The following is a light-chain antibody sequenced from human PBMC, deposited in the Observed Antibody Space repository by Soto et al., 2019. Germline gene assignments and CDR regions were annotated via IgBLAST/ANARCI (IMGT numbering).Light chain of an antibody. V-gene: IGLV2-14*03. CDR2: EVS. Sequence: QSVLTQPASVSGSPGQSITISCTGTSSDVGDYNFVSWYQQLPGKAPKLMIYEVSHRPSGVSNRFSGSKSGNTASLTISGLLAEDEAHYYCSSHTSSSIWEFGGGTKLTVL. CDR1: SSDVGDYNF. J-gene: IGLJ3*02. CDR3: SSHTSSSIWE.